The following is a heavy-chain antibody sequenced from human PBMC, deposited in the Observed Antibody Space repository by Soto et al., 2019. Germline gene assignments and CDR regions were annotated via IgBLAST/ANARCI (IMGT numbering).Heavy chain of an antibody. J-gene: IGHJ5*02. Sequence: ESLKISCNGSGYSFTSYWIGWVRQMPGKGLEWMGIIHPSDFDIRYSPSFQGQVTISADKSISTAYLQWSSLRASDTAMYYCAIHSTGYEDSWGQGTLVTVSS. CDR1: GYSFTSYW. CDR2: IHPSDFDI. CDR3: AIHSTGYEDS. V-gene: IGHV5-51*01. D-gene: IGHD5-12*01.